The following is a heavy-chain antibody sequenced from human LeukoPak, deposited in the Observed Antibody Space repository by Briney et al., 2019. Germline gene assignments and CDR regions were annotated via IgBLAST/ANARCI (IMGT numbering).Heavy chain of an antibody. Sequence: GESLKISCKGSGYTFTTYWIGWVRQMPGKGLEWMGIIYPDDSDTNTRYGPSFQGQLTISVDKSISTAYLQWSSLKASDTAMSYCASHYYHSSNYYPYFDNWGQGTPVTVSS. J-gene: IGHJ4*02. V-gene: IGHV5-51*01. CDR2: IYPDDSDTNT. CDR3: ASHYYHSSNYYPYFDN. D-gene: IGHD3-22*01. CDR1: GYTFTTYW.